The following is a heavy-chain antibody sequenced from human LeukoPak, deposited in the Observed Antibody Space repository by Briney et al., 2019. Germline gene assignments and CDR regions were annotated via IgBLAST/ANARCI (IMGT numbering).Heavy chain of an antibody. CDR2: INPNSGGT. Sequence: ASVKVSCKASGYTFTGYYMHWVRQAPGQGLEWMGWINPNSGGTNYAQKFQGRVTMTRDTSTSTAYMELSSLRSEDTAVYYCAKDKEALKNWDYWGQGTLVTASS. CDR1: GYTFTGYY. CDR3: AKDKEALKNWDY. J-gene: IGHJ4*02. V-gene: IGHV1-2*02. D-gene: IGHD1-1*01.